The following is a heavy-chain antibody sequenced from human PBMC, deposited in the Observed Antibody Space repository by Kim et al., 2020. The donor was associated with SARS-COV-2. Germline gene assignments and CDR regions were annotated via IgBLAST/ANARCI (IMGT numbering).Heavy chain of an antibody. CDR1: GGTFSSYA. Sequence: SVKVSCKASGGTFSSYAISWVRQAPGQGLEWMGRIIPILGIENYAQKFQGRVTITADKSTSTAYMELSSLRSEDTAVYYCARSAREYYDFWSGSSGYYY. V-gene: IGHV1-69*04. CDR2: IIPILGIE. J-gene: IGHJ6*01. D-gene: IGHD3-3*01. CDR3: ARSAREYYDFWSGSSGYYY.